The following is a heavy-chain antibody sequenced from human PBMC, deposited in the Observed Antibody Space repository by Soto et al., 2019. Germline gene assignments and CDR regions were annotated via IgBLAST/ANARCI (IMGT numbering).Heavy chain of an antibody. J-gene: IGHJ6*02. CDR3: ARDGYSYANYYYGMDV. D-gene: IGHD5-18*01. V-gene: IGHV4-61*01. CDR2: IYYTGST. CDR1: GGSVNSVSYY. Sequence: SETLSLTCIVSGGSVNSVSYYWTWIRQPPGKGLEWIGSIYYTGSTNYNPSLKSRVTISVDPSKNQFSLKLTSVTAADTAVYYCARDGYSYANYYYGMDVWGQGTTVTVSS.